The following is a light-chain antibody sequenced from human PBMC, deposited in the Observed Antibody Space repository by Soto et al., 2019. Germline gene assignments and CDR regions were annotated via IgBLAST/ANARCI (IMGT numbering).Light chain of an antibody. J-gene: IGKJ2*03. CDR1: QSVRSTY. V-gene: IGKV3-20*01. Sequence: EIVLTQSPGTLSLSPGERATLSCRASQSVRSTYLSWYQQKPGQAPRLLNYGASSRATYIPDRFSGSGSGTDVTLTITRLAPEDFSVFYCQHEGTSPGSFGQGTQVDIK. CDR2: GAS. CDR3: QHEGTSPGS.